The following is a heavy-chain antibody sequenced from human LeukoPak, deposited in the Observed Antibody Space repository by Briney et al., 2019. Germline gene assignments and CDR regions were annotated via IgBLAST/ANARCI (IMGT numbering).Heavy chain of an antibody. CDR3: ARTYYDYVWGSSLFDY. J-gene: IGHJ4*02. CDR2: MNPNSGNT. CDR1: GYTFTSYD. Sequence: GASVKVSCKASGYTFTSYDINWVRQATGQGLEWMGWMNPNSGNTGYAQKFQGRVTMTRNTSISTAYIELSSLRSEDTAVYYCARTYYDYVWGSSLFDYWGQGTLVTVSS. V-gene: IGHV1-8*01. D-gene: IGHD3-16*01.